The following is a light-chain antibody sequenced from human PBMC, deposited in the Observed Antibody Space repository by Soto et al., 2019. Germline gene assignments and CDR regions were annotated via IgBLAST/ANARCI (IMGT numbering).Light chain of an antibody. Sequence: EIVMTQSPATLSVSPGERATLSFMASQSVSSNLAWYQQKPGQAPRLLIYGASNRATGIPDRFSGGGSGTDFTLTISRLEPEDFAVYYCQQYGSSPLTFGGGTKVDIK. CDR1: QSVSSN. CDR2: GAS. CDR3: QQYGSSPLT. J-gene: IGKJ4*01. V-gene: IGKV3-20*01.